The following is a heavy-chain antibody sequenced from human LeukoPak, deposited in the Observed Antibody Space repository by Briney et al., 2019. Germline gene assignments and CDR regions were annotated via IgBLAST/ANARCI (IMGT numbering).Heavy chain of an antibody. CDR1: GESFSGYY. CDR2: INHSGSTT. J-gene: IGHJ5*02. Sequence: PSETLSLTCAVYGESFSGYYWNWIRQPPGKGLEWIGEINHSGSTTNHNPSLKSRVTMSVDTSKNQFSLKMTSVTAADTAVYYCARAGPWQIDPWGQGILVTVSS. CDR3: ARAGPWQIDP. V-gene: IGHV4-34*01. D-gene: IGHD3-10*01.